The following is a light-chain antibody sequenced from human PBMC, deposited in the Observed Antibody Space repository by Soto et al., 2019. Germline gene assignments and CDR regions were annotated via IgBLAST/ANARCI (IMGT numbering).Light chain of an antibody. J-gene: IGKJ5*01. CDR1: QSISTW. CDR2: AAS. CDR3: QQLNSYPIT. V-gene: IGKV1-5*01. Sequence: DIQMTQSPSTLSASVGDSVTITCRASQSISTWLAWYQQKPGKAPNLLIYAASTLQSGVPSRFSGSGSGTEFTLTISSLQPEDFATYYCQQLNSYPITFGQGTRLEIK.